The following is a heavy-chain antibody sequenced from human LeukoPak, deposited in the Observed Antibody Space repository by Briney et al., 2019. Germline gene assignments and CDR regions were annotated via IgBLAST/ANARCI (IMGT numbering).Heavy chain of an antibody. CDR1: GFTFSDYD. J-gene: IGHJ4*02. Sequence: GGSLRLSCAASGFTFSDYDMHWVREPTGKGLECVAAIGTAGDTYYTGSVKGRFTISRENAKNSLYLQMNSLRAGDTAVYYCARVAKERVGGVYYFDYWGQGTLVTVSS. D-gene: IGHD1-1*01. CDR3: ARVAKERVGGVYYFDY. V-gene: IGHV3-13*01. CDR2: IGTAGDT.